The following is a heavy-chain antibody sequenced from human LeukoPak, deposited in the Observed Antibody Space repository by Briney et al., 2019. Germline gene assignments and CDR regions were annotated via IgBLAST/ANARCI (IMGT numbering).Heavy chain of an antibody. V-gene: IGHV3-23*01. Sequence: GGSLRLSCAASGFTFSSYAMSWVRQAPGKGLEWVSGISGSGGSTYYADSVKGRFTISRDNSKNTLYVQMNSLRAEDTAVYYCARDGAAAGLYFDLWGQGTLVTVSS. CDR3: ARDGAAAGLYFDL. D-gene: IGHD6-13*01. J-gene: IGHJ4*01. CDR2: ISGSGGST. CDR1: GFTFSSYA.